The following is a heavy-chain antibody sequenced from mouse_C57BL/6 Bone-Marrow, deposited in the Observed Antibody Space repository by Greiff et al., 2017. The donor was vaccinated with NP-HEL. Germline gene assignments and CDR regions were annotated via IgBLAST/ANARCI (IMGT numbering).Heavy chain of an antibody. Sequence: VQLQQPGAELVKPGASVKLSCKASGYTFTSYWMHWVKQRPGQGLEWIGMIHPNSGSTNYNEKFKSKATLTVDKSSSTAYMQLSSLTSEDSAVYYCARSAPYYYGSSYDYFDYWGQGTTLTVSS. J-gene: IGHJ2*01. CDR3: ARSAPYYYGSSYDYFDY. CDR1: GYTFTSYW. V-gene: IGHV1-64*01. CDR2: IHPNSGST. D-gene: IGHD1-1*01.